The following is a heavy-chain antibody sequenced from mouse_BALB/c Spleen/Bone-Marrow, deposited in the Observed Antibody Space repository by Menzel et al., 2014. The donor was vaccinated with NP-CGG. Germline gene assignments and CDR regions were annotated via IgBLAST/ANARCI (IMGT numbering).Heavy chain of an antibody. CDR1: GFNIKDTY. D-gene: IGHD1-1*01. J-gene: IGHJ2*01. V-gene: IGHV14-3*02. Sequence: EVQLQQSGAELVKPGASVKLSCTASGFNIKDTYMHWVKQRPEQGLEWIGRIDPANGDTKYDPKFQGKATITADISSNPAYLQLSSLTSEDTAVYYCARYYYGFYFDYWGQGTTLTVSS. CDR2: IDPANGDT. CDR3: ARYYYGFYFDY.